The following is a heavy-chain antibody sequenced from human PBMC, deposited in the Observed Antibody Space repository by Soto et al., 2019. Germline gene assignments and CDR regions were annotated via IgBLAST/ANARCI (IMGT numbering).Heavy chain of an antibody. CDR1: GGTFSSYT. Sequence: SVKVSCKASGGTFSSYTISWVRQAPGQGLEWMGRIIPILGIANYAQKFEGRVTITADESTSTAYMELSSLRSDDTAVYYCAREGLVLVPTTVNSDYYYYAMDVWGQGTTVTVSS. D-gene: IGHD2-2*01. J-gene: IGHJ6*02. CDR2: IIPILGIA. V-gene: IGHV1-69*04. CDR3: AREGLVLVPTTVNSDYYYYAMDV.